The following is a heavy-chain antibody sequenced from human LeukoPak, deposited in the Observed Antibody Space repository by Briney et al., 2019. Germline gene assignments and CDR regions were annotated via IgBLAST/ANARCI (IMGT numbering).Heavy chain of an antibody. J-gene: IGHJ4*02. CDR1: GFTFSSYA. D-gene: IGHD3-3*01. Sequence: GGSLRLSCAASGFTFSSYAMSWVRKAPGKGLELVANIKQDRSEKYYVDSVKGRFTISRDNAKNSLYLQMNSLRAEDTAVYYCARLREIPVFGVVTKSTSYFDYWGQGTLVTVSS. CDR2: IKQDRSEK. V-gene: IGHV3-7*01. CDR3: ARLREIPVFGVVTKSTSYFDY.